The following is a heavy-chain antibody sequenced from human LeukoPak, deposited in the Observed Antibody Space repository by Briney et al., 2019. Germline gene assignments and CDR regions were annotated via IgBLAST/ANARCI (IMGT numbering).Heavy chain of an antibody. CDR2: IYYSGST. J-gene: IGHJ4*02. V-gene: IGHV4-39*07. CDR1: GGSISSSSYF. CDR3: ARDGPYDSSGYFFDY. Sequence: PSETLSLTCTVSGGSISSSSYFWGWIRQPPGKGLEWIGSIYYSGSTYYNPSLKSRVTISVDTSKNQFSLKLSSVTAADTAVYYCARDGPYDSSGYFFDYWGQGTLVTVSS. D-gene: IGHD3-22*01.